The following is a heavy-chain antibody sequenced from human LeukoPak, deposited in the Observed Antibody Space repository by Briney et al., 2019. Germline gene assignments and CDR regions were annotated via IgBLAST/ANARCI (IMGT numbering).Heavy chain of an antibody. CDR1: GFTFSRYA. D-gene: IGHD2-15*01. V-gene: IGHV3-23*01. CDR2: IGGSGGAI. J-gene: IGHJ4*02. CDR3: AKDGLVVAATLDY. Sequence: PGGSLRLSCGASGFTFSRYAMSWVRQAPGKGLQWVSEIGGSGGAIYYADSVKGRFTISRDNSKNTLFLEMNSLRAEDTAVYYCAKDGLVVAATLDYWGQGTLVTVSS.